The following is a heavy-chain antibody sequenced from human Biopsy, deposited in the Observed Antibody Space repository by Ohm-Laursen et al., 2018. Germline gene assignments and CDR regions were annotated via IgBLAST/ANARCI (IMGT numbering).Heavy chain of an antibody. V-gene: IGHV3-48*01. J-gene: IGHJ4*02. CDR3: ARGRTGG. CDR1: GFTFSSYS. Sequence: SLRLSCTASGFTFSSYSMNWVRQAPGKGLGWVSFISSGSSPIYYADSVKGRFTISRDDAKNSLYLQMNSLRAEDTAVYYCARGRTGGWGQGTRVTVSS. D-gene: IGHD1/OR15-1a*01. CDR2: ISSGSSPI.